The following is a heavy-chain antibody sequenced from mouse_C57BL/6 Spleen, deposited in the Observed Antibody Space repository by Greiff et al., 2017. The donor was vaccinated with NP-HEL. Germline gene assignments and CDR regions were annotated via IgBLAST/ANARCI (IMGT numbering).Heavy chain of an antibody. CDR1: GYTFTSYW. CDR3: ARPLTGPYAMDY. V-gene: IGHV1-59*01. Sequence: VQLQQPGAELVRPGTSVKLSCKASGYTFTSYWMHWVKQRPGQGLEWIGVIDPSDSYTNYNQKFKGKATLTVDTSSSTAYMQLSSLTSEDSAVYYCARPLTGPYAMDYWGQGTSVTVSS. CDR2: IDPSDSYT. J-gene: IGHJ4*01. D-gene: IGHD4-1*01.